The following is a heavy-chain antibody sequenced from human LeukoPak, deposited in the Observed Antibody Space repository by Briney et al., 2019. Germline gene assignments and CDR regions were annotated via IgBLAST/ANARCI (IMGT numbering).Heavy chain of an antibody. J-gene: IGHJ4*02. Sequence: GGSLRLSCAAAGFTFSSYAMSWVRQAPGKGLEWVSAISGSGGSTYYADSVKGRFTISRDNAKNSLYLQMNSLRAEDTAVYYCARVPVGQDYWGQGTLVTVSS. CDR1: GFTFSSYA. D-gene: IGHD3-10*01. CDR3: ARVPVGQDY. CDR2: ISGSGGST. V-gene: IGHV3-23*01.